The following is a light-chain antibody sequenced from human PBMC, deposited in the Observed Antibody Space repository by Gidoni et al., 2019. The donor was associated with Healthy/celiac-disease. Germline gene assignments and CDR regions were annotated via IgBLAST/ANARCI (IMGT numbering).Light chain of an antibody. V-gene: IGKV3-15*01. Sequence: IVLTQSPAALSVSPGDSTTLACRASKSVSSYLAWYQQKPGQAPRPIIYGASTRATGSPARFSGSGYGTEITLTISSLQSEDFAVYYYQQYNNRPGLGQGTRLEIK. CDR3: QQYNNRPG. CDR2: GAS. J-gene: IGKJ5*01. CDR1: KSVSSY.